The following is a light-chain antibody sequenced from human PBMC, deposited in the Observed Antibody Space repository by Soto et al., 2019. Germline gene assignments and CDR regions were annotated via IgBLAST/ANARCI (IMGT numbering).Light chain of an antibody. CDR3: QQYYSIPLT. CDR1: QSVSYSSNSKNY. V-gene: IGKV4-1*01. CDR2: WAS. Sequence: DIVMTQSPDSLAVSLGESATINCKSSQSVSYSSNSKNYLAWYQRKPGQPPKLLIYWASTRESGVPDRFSGSGSGTDFTLTISSLQAEDVAVYYCQQYYSIPLTFGGGTKVEIK. J-gene: IGKJ4*01.